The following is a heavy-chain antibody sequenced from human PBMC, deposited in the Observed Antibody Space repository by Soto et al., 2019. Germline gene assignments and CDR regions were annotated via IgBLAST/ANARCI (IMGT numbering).Heavy chain of an antibody. J-gene: IGHJ3*02. V-gene: IGHV3-66*01. Sequence: PGGSLRLSCAASGFTVSSNYMSWVRQAPGKGLEWVSVIYSGGSTYYADSMKGRFTISRDNSKNTLYLQMNSLRAEDMAVYYCARDRRVLRYFDWLLYDAFDIWGQGTMVTVSS. CDR3: ARDRRVLRYFDWLLYDAFDI. CDR1: GFTVSSNY. D-gene: IGHD3-9*01. CDR2: IYSGGST.